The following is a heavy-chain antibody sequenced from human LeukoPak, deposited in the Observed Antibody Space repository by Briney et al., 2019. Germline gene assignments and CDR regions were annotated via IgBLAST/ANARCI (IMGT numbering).Heavy chain of an antibody. CDR3: ARHSQPDTAMVEPWYYFDY. D-gene: IGHD5-18*01. CDR2: IYYSGST. Sequence: SETLSLTCTVSGGSISSYYWSWIRQPPGKGLEWIGYIYYSGSTNYNPSLKSRATISVDTSKNQFSLKLSSVTAADTAVYYCARHSQPDTAMVEPWYYFDYWGQGTLVTVSS. J-gene: IGHJ4*02. V-gene: IGHV4-59*08. CDR1: GGSISSYY.